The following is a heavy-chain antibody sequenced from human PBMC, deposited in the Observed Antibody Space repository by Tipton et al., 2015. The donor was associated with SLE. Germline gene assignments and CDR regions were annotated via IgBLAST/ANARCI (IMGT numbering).Heavy chain of an antibody. Sequence: TLSLTCGVYGESFLGYFWTWIRQPPGKGLEWIGESIHSGTTNYNPSLKSRVSISVDTSKNQFSLKLSSVTAADTAVYYCARDSPTVAGTFDSWGQGTLVIVSA. CDR1: GESFLGYF. CDR3: ARDSPTVAGTFDS. D-gene: IGHD6-19*01. J-gene: IGHJ4*02. V-gene: IGHV4-34*12. CDR2: SIHSGTT.